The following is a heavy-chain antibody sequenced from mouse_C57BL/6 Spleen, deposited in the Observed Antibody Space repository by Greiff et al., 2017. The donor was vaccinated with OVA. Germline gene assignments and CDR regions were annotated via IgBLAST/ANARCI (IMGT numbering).Heavy chain of an antibody. J-gene: IGHJ4*01. CDR3: ARGPYAYDVDYAMDY. Sequence: EVQRVESGGGLVKPGGSLKLSCAASGFTFSSYAMSWVRQTPEKRLEWVANISDGGSYTYYPDNVKGRFTISRDNAKNNLYLQMSQLKSEDTAMYYCARGPYAYDVDYAMDYWGQGTSVTVSS. D-gene: IGHD2-2*01. CDR1: GFTFSSYA. CDR2: ISDGGSYT. V-gene: IGHV5-4*01.